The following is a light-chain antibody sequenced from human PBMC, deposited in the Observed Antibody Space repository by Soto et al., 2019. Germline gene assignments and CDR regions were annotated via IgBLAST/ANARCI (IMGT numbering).Light chain of an antibody. V-gene: IGKV3-15*01. Sequence: EIVMTQSPDTLSVSPGEGGTLSCRASQSVSRNVAWYQQKPGQAPRLLIYGGSTRVTGIPARFSGSGSGTEFTLTISSRQSEDFDVYYCQQYNNWPPVRTFGQGTKVEIK. CDR3: QQYNNWPPVRT. CDR2: GGS. J-gene: IGKJ1*01. CDR1: QSVSRN.